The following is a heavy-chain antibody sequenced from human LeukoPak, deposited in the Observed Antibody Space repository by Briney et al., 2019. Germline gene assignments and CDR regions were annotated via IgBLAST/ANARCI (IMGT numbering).Heavy chain of an antibody. CDR1: GYSISSGYY. J-gene: IGHJ6*04. CDR2: IYHSGST. V-gene: IGHV4-38-2*02. Sequence: PSETLSLTCTVSGYSISSGYYWGWIRQPPGKGLEWIGSIYHSGSTYYNPSLKSRVTISVDTSKNQFSLKLSSVTAADTAVYYCARVLPTYYFMDVWGKGTTVTISS. CDR3: ARVLPTYYFMDV.